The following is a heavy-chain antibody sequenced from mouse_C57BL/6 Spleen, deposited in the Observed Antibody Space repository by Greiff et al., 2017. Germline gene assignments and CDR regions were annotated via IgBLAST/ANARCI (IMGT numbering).Heavy chain of an antibody. V-gene: IGHV5-16*01. CDR2: INYDGSST. CDR3: ARGGWDGGYFDY. Sequence: EVHLVESEGGLVQPGSSMKLSCTASGFTFSDYYMAWVRQVPEKGLEWVANINYDGSSTYYLDSLKSRFIISRDNAKNILYLQMSSLKSEDTATYYCARGGWDGGYFDYWGQGTTLTVSS. D-gene: IGHD4-1*01. J-gene: IGHJ2*01. CDR1: GFTFSDYY.